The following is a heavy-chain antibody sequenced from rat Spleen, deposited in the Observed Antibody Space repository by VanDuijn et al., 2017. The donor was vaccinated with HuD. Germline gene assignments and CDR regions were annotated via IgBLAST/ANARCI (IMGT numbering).Heavy chain of an antibody. CDR3: ARKSSYIPLFDY. J-gene: IGHJ2*01. CDR2: ISTSGGST. D-gene: IGHD1-2*01. V-gene: IGHV5-25*01. CDR1: GFTFSDYN. Sequence: EVQLVESGGGLVQPGRSLKLSCAASGFTFSDYNMAWVRQAPTKGLEWVATISTSGGSTYYRDSVKGRFTISRDNAKSTLYLQMDSLRSEDTATYYCARKSSYIPLFDYWGQGVMVTVSS.